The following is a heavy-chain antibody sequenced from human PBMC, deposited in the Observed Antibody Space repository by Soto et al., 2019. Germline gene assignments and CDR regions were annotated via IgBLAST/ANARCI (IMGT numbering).Heavy chain of an antibody. J-gene: IGHJ4*02. Sequence: EVQLVESGGGLVQPGGSLRLSCAASGFTFSTFWMSWVRQAPGKGLVWVSRIYSDGSGTTYADAVKGRFTISRDNDKSTLYLKMNTLRADDTAVYYCDGLNILGSGYWRRGSLVTVSS. CDR3: DGLNILGSGY. V-gene: IGHV3-74*01. D-gene: IGHD3-16*01. CDR2: IYSDGSGT. CDR1: GFTFSTFW.